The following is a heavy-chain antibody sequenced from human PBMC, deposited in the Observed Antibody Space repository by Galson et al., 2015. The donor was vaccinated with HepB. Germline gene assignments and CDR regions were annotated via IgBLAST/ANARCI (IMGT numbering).Heavy chain of an antibody. V-gene: IGHV3-48*01. CDR2: ISTSIITV. CDR3: ARFDGPLLRSSFDI. CDR1: GFTFSSYN. Sequence: SLRLSCAASGFTFSSYNMHWVRQAPGKGLEWASYISTSIITVYYADSVKGRFTISRDNAKNSLYLQMNSLRAEDTAVYYCARFDGPLLRSSFDIWGQGTMVTVSS. J-gene: IGHJ3*02. D-gene: IGHD3-22*01.